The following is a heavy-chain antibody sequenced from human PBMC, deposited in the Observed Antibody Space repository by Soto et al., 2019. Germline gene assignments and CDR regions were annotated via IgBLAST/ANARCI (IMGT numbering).Heavy chain of an antibody. Sequence: QVQLVQSGAEVKKPGSSVKVSCQASGGTFNNCAFTWVRQAPGQGLEWLGGIMHAFHTTNIAQTFQDRITVPADHFTTTAYMEMTSLRYDDTAVYYCATATISPVSATLYHYGMDVWGQGTTVTVSS. CDR2: IMHAFHTT. J-gene: IGHJ6*02. V-gene: IGHV1-69*01. CDR1: GGTFNNCA. CDR3: ATATISPVSATLYHYGMDV. D-gene: IGHD6-25*01.